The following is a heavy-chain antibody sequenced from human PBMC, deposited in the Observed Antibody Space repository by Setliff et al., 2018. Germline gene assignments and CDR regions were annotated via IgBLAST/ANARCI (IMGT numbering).Heavy chain of an antibody. Sequence: PSETLSLTCTVSGGSISSYYWSWIRQPAGKGLEWIGHIYIGGSANYNPSLKSRVTMSVDTSKNQFSLKLSSVTAADTAVYYCARGSWGWRCSGGSCYSGAHYVYWGQGTLVTVSS. J-gene: IGHJ4*02. D-gene: IGHD2-15*01. V-gene: IGHV4-4*07. CDR2: IYIGGSA. CDR1: GGSISSYY. CDR3: ARGSWGWRCSGGSCYSGAHYVY.